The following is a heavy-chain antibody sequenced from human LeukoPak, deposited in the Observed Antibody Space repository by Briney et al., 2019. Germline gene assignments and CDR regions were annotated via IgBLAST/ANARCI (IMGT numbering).Heavy chain of an antibody. CDR1: GGSISSSSYY. CDR2: IYYSGST. Sequence: SETLSLTCTVSGGSISSSSYYWGWIRQPPGKGLEWIGSIYYSGSTYYNPSLKSRVTISVDTSKNQSSLKLSSVTAADTAVYYCARRSSSSEHYYYYMDVWGKGTTVTVSS. CDR3: ARRSSSSEHYYYYMDV. D-gene: IGHD6-6*01. J-gene: IGHJ6*03. V-gene: IGHV4-39*01.